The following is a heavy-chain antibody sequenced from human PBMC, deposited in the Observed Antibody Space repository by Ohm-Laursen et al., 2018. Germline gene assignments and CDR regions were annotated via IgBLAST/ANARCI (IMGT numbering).Heavy chain of an antibody. CDR3: ARYNIGSWFDP. Sequence: GTLSLTCSVSGGSISSYYWSWIRQPAGKGLEWIGRIYTSGSTNYNPSLESRVTISADTSKNQFSLRLTSVTAADTAVYYCARYNIGSWFDPWGQGTLVTVSS. CDR1: GGSISSYY. D-gene: IGHD6-19*01. CDR2: IYTSGST. V-gene: IGHV4-4*07. J-gene: IGHJ5*02.